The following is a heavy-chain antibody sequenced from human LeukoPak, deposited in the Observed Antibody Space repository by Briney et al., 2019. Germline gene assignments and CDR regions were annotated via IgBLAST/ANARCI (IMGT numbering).Heavy chain of an antibody. CDR3: AAGDYYDSSGYCYYFDY. D-gene: IGHD3-22*01. J-gene: IGHJ4*02. Sequence: SVKVSCKASGFTFTSSAVQWVRQARGQRLEWIGWIVVGSGNTNYAQKFQERVTITRDMSTSTAYMELSNLRSEDTAVYYCAAGDYYDSSGYCYYFDYWGQGTLVTVSS. CDR1: GFTFTSSA. V-gene: IGHV1-58*01. CDR2: IVVGSGNT.